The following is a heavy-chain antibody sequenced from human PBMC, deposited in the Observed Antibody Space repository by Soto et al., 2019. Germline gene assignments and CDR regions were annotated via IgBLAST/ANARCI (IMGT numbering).Heavy chain of an antibody. CDR1: GYTFTSYD. D-gene: IGHD1-1*01. CDR3: ARRAETNGWNGFGADKYYFDF. CDR2: MNPNTGNS. Sequence: ASVKVSCEASGYTFTSYDIYWVRRASGQGLEWMGWMNPNTGNSGYAQKFQGRVTVTGDTSINTVHMELSSLRSEDTAVYYCARRAETNGWNGFGADKYYFDFWGQGTLVTVSS. V-gene: IGHV1-8*01. J-gene: IGHJ4*02.